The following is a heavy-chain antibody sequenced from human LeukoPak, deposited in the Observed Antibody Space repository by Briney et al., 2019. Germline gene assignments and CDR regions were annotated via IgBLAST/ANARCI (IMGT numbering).Heavy chain of an antibody. CDR3: ARLRKYCSSTSCSDYYYYYMDV. V-gene: IGHV4-4*09. D-gene: IGHD2-2*01. CDR1: GGSISSYC. Sequence: SETLSLTCTVSGGSISSYCWSWIRQPPGKGLEWIGYIYTSGSTNYNPSLKSRVTISVDTSKNQFSLKLSSVTAADTAVYYCARLRKYCSSTSCSDYYYYYMDVWGKGTTVTVSS. CDR2: IYTSGST. J-gene: IGHJ6*03.